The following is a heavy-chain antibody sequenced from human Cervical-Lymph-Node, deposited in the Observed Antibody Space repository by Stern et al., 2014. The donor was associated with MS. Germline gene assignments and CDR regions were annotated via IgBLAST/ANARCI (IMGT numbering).Heavy chain of an antibody. D-gene: IGHD2-21*02. Sequence: VQLVESGAEVKKPGSSVKVSCKTSGGSFSNYAITWVRQAPGQGLEWMGGIIPIFGTTNYAQKFQGRVTITADESTSTAYMEVSSLRSEDTAVYYCARCGGDCSSLSYYNGLDVWGQGTTVIVSS. CDR2: IIPIFGTT. J-gene: IGHJ6*02. CDR3: ARCGGDCSSLSYYNGLDV. V-gene: IGHV1-69*01. CDR1: GGSFSNYA.